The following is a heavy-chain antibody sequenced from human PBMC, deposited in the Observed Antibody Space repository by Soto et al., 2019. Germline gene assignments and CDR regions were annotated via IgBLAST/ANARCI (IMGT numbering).Heavy chain of an antibody. CDR3: AREWGGTSSDINQSCFDY. D-gene: IGHD6-13*01. CDR1: GFSFRSYT. J-gene: IGHJ4*02. CDR2: ISYDGDNR. V-gene: IGHV3-30-3*01. Sequence: QVQLVESGGGVVQPGRSLRLSCEASGFSFRSYTMNWVRQGPGKGLEWVAVISYDGDNRYYTGSVRGRFTISRDNSKNTLYLQMDSLRPEATAVYYCAREWGGTSSDINQSCFDYWGQGTVVTVSS.